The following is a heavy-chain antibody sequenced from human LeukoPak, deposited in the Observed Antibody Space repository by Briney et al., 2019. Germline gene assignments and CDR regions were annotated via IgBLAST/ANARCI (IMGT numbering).Heavy chain of an antibody. Sequence: PSETLSLTCAVYGGSFSGYYWSWIRQPPGKGLEWIGEINHSGRTNYNPSLKSRVTISVDTSKNQFSLKLSSMTAADTAVYYCARVTGYMIEDYFDYWGQGTLVTVSS. D-gene: IGHD3-22*01. V-gene: IGHV4-34*01. J-gene: IGHJ4*02. CDR2: INHSGRT. CDR3: ARVTGYMIEDYFDY. CDR1: GGSFSGYY.